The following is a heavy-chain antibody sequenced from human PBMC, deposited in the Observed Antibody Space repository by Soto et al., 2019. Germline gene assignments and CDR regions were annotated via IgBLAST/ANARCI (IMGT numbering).Heavy chain of an antibody. D-gene: IGHD3-22*01. V-gene: IGHV4-59*01. CDR1: GGSISSYY. CDR2: IYYSGST. J-gene: IGHJ4*02. CDR3: ARGGAHYYDSSGYYFPYFDY. Sequence: SETLSLTCTVSGGSISSYYWSWIRQPPGKGLEWIRYIYYSGSTNYNPSLKSRVTISVDTSKNQFSLKLSSVTAADTAVYYCARGGAHYYDSSGYYFPYFDYWGQGTLVTVSS.